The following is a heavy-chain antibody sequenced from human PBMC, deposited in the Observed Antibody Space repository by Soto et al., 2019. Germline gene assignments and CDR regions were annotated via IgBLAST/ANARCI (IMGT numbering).Heavy chain of an antibody. J-gene: IGHJ6*02. Sequence: HPGGSLRLSCAASGFTFSSYAMSWVRQAPGKGLEWVSAISGSAGSTYNADSVKGRFTISRDNFKNTLYLQMNSLRAEDTAVYYCAKGVCSGGSCYSSGYYYGMDVWGQGTTVTVSS. CDR1: GFTFSSYA. CDR3: AKGVCSGGSCYSSGYYYGMDV. D-gene: IGHD2-15*01. CDR2: ISGSAGST. V-gene: IGHV3-23*01.